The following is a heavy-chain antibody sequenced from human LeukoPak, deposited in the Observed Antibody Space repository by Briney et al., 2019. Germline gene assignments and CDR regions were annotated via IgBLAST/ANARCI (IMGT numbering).Heavy chain of an antibody. CDR2: ISYDGSNK. J-gene: IGHJ4*02. CDR3: AREYFCGGDCYLDY. Sequence: GRSLRLPCAASGFTFSSYAMHWVRQAPGKGLEWVAVISYDGSNKYYADSVKGRFTISRDNSKNTLYLQMNSLRAEDTAVYYCAREYFCGGDCYLDYWGQGTLVTVSS. V-gene: IGHV3-30-3*01. D-gene: IGHD2-21*02. CDR1: GFTFSSYA.